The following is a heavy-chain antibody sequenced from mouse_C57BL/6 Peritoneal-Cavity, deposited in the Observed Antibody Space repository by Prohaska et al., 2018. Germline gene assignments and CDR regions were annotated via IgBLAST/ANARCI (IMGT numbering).Heavy chain of an antibody. CDR1: GFTFSDYG. V-gene: IGHV5-17*01. Sequence: GGGLVKPGGSLKLSCAASGFTFSDYGMHWVRQAPEKGLEWVAYINSGSSTIYYADTVKGRFTISRDNAKNTLFLQMTSLRSEDTAMYYCARDPFAYWGQGTLVTVSA. CDR3: ARDPFAY. CDR2: INSGSSTI. J-gene: IGHJ3*01.